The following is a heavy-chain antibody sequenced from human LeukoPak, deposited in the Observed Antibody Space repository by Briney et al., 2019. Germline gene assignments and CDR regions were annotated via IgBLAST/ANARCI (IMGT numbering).Heavy chain of an antibody. D-gene: IGHD3-10*01. CDR1: GFTFSIYS. CDR2: ITGNSNYI. J-gene: IGHJ4*02. V-gene: IGHV3-21*01. CDR3: ARDRVSGSGSIDY. Sequence: PGGSLRLSCAASGFTFSIYSINWVRQAPGKGLEWVSFITGNSNYIYYADSAKGRFTISRDNAKNSLYLQMNSLRVEDTAVYYCARDRVSGSGSIDYWGQGTLVTVSS.